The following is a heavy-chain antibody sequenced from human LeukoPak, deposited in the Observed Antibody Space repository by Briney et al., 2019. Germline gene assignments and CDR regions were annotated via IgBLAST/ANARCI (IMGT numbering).Heavy chain of an antibody. CDR2: ISSSGSTI. CDR3: ASGTQYSSSRRYGRYFQH. D-gene: IGHD6-13*01. V-gene: IGHV3-48*03. J-gene: IGHJ1*01. Sequence: PGGSVRLSCAASGFTFSSYEMNWVRQAPGKGLEGVGCISSSGSTIYYAYSVKGRFTISRDNAKNSLYLQMNSLRAEDTAVYYCASGTQYSSSRRYGRYFQHWGQRTLVTVSS. CDR1: GFTFSSYE.